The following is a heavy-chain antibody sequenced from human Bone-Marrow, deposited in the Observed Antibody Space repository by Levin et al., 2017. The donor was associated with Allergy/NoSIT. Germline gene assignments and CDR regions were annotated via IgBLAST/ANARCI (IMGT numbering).Heavy chain of an antibody. J-gene: IGHJ4*02. V-gene: IGHV3-30*18. CDR1: GFTFSDYA. CDR3: AKDGAPLLHAVYYFDF. D-gene: IGHD2-8*01. Sequence: GGSLRLSCAGSGFTFSDYAMNWVRQAPGKGLEWVAHISYDGHKKYYADSVKGRFSISRDNPKNTFYLQMKNLRAEDTAVYYCAKDGAPLLHAVYYFDFWGQGTLVTVSS. CDR2: ISYDGHKK.